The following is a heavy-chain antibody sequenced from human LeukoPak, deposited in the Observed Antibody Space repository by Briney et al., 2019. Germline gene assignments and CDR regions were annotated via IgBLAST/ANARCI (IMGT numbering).Heavy chain of an antibody. V-gene: IGHV3-30*02. D-gene: IGHD3-10*01. J-gene: IGHJ5*02. CDR2: MQFDESDE. CDR1: GFNFNTYA. CDR3: ASLTMVRGFEKFDP. Sequence: QPGGSLRLSCAASGFNFNTYAMHWVRQAPGKGLEWVAFMQFDESDEKYANSVRGRFTISRDNAKNSLYLQMNSLRAEDTAVYYCASLTMVRGFEKFDPWGQGTLVTVSS.